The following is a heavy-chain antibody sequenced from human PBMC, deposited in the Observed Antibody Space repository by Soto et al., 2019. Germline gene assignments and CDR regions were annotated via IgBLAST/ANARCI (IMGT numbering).Heavy chain of an antibody. V-gene: IGHV1-46*01. CDR2: INPDAGAT. CDR3: ARGDIVLVPASEGNWFDP. Sequence: QVQLVQSGAEVKKPGASVTVSCKASAYSFTTYHIHWVRQAPGQGLEWMGLINPDAGATNYAQRFQGRLRVTRDTSTSTVYMELRSLRFDDTAVYYCARGDIVLVPASEGNWFDPWGQGTLVTVSS. CDR1: AYSFTTYH. J-gene: IGHJ5*02. D-gene: IGHD2-2*01.